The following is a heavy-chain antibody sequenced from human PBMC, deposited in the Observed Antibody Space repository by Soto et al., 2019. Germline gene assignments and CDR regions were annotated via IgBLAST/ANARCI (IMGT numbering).Heavy chain of an antibody. CDR1: GGSISSGGYY. V-gene: IGHV4-31*03. J-gene: IGHJ5*02. CDR3: ARLGGYYQSLDT. D-gene: IGHD3-22*01. Sequence: SETLSLTCTVSGGSISSGGYYWSWIRQHPGKGLEWIGYIYYSGSTYYNPSLKSRVTISVDTSMNQISLKLSSVTAADTAFYYGARLGGYYQSLDTWGQGTLVTVSS. CDR2: IYYSGST.